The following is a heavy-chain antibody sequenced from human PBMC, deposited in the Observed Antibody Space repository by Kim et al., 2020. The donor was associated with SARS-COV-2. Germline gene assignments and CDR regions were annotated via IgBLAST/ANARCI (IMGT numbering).Heavy chain of an antibody. V-gene: IGHV4-61*02. D-gene: IGHD2-15*01. CDR2: IYTSGST. Sequence: SETLSLTCTVSGGSISSGSYYWSWIRQPAGKGLEWIGRIYTSGSTNYNPSLKSRVTISVDTSKNQFSLKLSSVTAADTAVYHCAREGYCSGGGCYGRYYFDNCGQGTLFTVSS. J-gene: IGHJ4*02. CDR1: GGSISSGSYY. CDR3: AREGYCSGGGCYGRYYFDN.